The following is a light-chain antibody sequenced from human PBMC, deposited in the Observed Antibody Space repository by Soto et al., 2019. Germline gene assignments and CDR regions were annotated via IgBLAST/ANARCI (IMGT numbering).Light chain of an antibody. CDR1: QSVSGS. J-gene: IGKJ1*01. CDR3: QQYYSYPWT. Sequence: IQMTQSPSYLCASVGDSVTIXCRASQSVSGSLTWYQQKPGKAPKLLIXXISNLASGVPLRFRGSGSGSATEFTLTISSLQPDDSATYYGQQYYSYPWTFGQGTKVDIK. V-gene: IGKV1-13*02. CDR2: XIS.